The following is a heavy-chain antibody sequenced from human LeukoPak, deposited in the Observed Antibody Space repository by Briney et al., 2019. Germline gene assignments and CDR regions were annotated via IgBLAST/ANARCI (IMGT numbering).Heavy chain of an antibody. J-gene: IGHJ5*02. CDR3: AIFTGDYGNWFDP. D-gene: IGHD4-17*01. CDR2: MNPNSGNT. V-gene: IGHV1-8*01. Sequence: GASVKVSCKASGYTFTSYDINWVRQATGQGLEWMGWMNPNSGNTGYAQKFQGRVTMTRNTSISTAYMELSSLRSEDTAVYYCAIFTGDYGNWFDPWGQGTLVTVSS. CDR1: GYTFTSYD.